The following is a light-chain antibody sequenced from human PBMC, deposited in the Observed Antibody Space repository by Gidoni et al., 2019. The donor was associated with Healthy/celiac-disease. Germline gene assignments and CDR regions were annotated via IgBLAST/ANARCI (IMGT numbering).Light chain of an antibody. CDR2: DAS. J-gene: IGKJ4*01. CDR3: QQRSNWPPLT. V-gene: IGKV3-11*01. Sequence: EIVLTQSPATLSLSPGERATLSCRASQRVSSYLAWYQQKPGQAPRLLIYDASNRATGIPARFSGSGSWTDFTLTISSLEPEDFAVYYCQQRSNWPPLTFXGXTKVEIK. CDR1: QRVSSY.